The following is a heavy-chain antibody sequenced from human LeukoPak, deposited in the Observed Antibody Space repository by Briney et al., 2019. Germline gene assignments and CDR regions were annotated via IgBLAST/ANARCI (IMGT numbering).Heavy chain of an antibody. D-gene: IGHD3-9*01. V-gene: IGHV3-11*01. Sequence: PGGSLRLSCAASGFTFSDYYMSWIRHAPGKGLEWVSYISSSGSTIYYADSVKGRFTISRDNAKNSLYLQMNSLRAEDTALYYCAKGSEVLRYFDWLLGARGSLDYWGQGTLVTVSS. J-gene: IGHJ4*02. CDR3: AKGSEVLRYFDWLLGARGSLDY. CDR2: ISSSGSTI. CDR1: GFTFSDYY.